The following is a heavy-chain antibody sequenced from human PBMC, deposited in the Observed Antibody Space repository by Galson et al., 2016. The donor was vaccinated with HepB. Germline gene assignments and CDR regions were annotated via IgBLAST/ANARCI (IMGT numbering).Heavy chain of an antibody. J-gene: IGHJ4*02. CDR1: GFVVSSTY. Sequence: SLRLSCAASGFVVSSTYMSRVRQAPGKGLEWVSAIYSGDGTDYPDSVQGRFTISRDNAKNSLFLQMNSLSAEDTAVYFCASGIVGPTQPSYYFDYWGQGTLFTVSS. D-gene: IGHD1-26*01. V-gene: IGHV3-53*01. CDR2: IYSGDGT. CDR3: ASGIVGPTQPSYYFDY.